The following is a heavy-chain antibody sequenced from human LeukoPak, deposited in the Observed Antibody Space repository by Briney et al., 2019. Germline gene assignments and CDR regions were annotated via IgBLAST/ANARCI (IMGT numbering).Heavy chain of an antibody. Sequence: GGSLRLSCAASGFTFSSYSMNWVRQAPGKGLEWVSYISSSSSTIYYADSVKGRFTISRDNAKNSLYLQMNSLRAEDTAVYYCARGGGSGLLDYWGQGTLVTVSS. CDR1: GFTFSSYS. CDR3: ARGGGSGLLDY. V-gene: IGHV3-48*04. D-gene: IGHD6-19*01. CDR2: ISSSSSTI. J-gene: IGHJ4*02.